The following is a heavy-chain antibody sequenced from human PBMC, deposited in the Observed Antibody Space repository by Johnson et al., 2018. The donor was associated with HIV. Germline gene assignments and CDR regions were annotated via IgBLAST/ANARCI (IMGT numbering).Heavy chain of an antibody. D-gene: IGHD1-26*01. CDR3: AREVRVGATGAWVSAFDI. Sequence: VQLVESGGGLVKPGGSLRLSCAASGFTFSNAWMSWVRQAPGKGLEWVAVISYDGSNKYYADSVKGRFTISRDNSKNKLYLQMNSLRAEDSAVYYCAREVRVGATGAWVSAFDIWGQGTMVTVSS. V-gene: IGHV3-30*03. CDR2: ISYDGSNK. CDR1: GFTFSNAW. J-gene: IGHJ3*02.